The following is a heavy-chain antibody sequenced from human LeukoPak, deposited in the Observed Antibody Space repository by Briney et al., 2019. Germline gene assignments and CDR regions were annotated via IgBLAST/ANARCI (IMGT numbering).Heavy chain of an antibody. CDR1: GGSISSYY. Sequence: SETLSLTCTVSGGSISSYYWSWIRQPPGKGLEWIGYIYYSGSTNYNPSLKSRVTISVDTSKNQFSLKLSSVTAADTAVYYCARVAVAAREYFDYWGQGTLVTVSS. J-gene: IGHJ4*02. CDR3: ARVAVAAREYFDY. D-gene: IGHD6-19*01. V-gene: IGHV4-59*01. CDR2: IYYSGST.